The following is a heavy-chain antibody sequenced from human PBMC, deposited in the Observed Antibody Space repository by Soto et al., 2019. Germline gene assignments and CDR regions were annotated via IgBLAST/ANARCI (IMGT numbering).Heavy chain of an antibody. CDR2: MNPNSGNT. CDR1: GYTFTDYD. CDR3: ARDSSTTNPV. J-gene: IGHJ3*01. V-gene: IGHV1-8*01. D-gene: IGHD2-2*01. Sequence: VKVSCKTSGYTFTDYDINWVRQATGQGLEWMGWMNPNSGNTGYAQKFQGRVSMTRNTATSTAYMELSSLRSDDTAIYYCARDSSTTNPVWGQGTMVTVS.